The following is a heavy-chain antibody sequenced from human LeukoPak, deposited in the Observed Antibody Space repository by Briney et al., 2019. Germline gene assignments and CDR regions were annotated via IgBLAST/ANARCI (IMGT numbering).Heavy chain of an antibody. D-gene: IGHD2-2*01. CDR1: GFTFSDYY. V-gene: IGHV3-11*04. J-gene: IGHJ6*03. CDR2: ISSSGSTI. CDR3: ARKYRSSTSCFRLRENYMDV. Sequence: KAGGSLRLSCAASGFTFSDYYMSWIRQAPGKGLEWISYISSSGSTIYYADSVKGRFTISRDNSKNTLYLQMNSLRAEDTAVYYCARKYRSSTSCFRLRENYMDVWGKGTTVTVSS.